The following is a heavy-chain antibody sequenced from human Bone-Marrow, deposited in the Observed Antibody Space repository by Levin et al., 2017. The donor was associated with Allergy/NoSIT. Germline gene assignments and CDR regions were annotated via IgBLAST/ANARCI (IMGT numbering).Heavy chain of an antibody. V-gene: IGHV4-31*03. D-gene: IGHD5-12*01. CDR3: ARFNGYDFDY. Sequence: SETLSLTCTVSGGSISGGGYYWSWIRQHPGKGLEWIGYIYYSGNTYYNPSLKSRVIISVVTSKNQLSLKLTSVTVADTGVYYCARFNGYDFDYWGQGTLVTVSS. CDR2: IYYSGNT. J-gene: IGHJ4*02. CDR1: GGSISGGGYY.